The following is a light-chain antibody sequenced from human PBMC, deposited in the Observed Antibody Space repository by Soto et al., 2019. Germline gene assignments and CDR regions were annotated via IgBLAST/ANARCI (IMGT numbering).Light chain of an antibody. CDR2: ATS. V-gene: IGKV1-9*01. J-gene: IGKJ3*01. CDR1: QAITSS. CDR3: QHLNSYPFT. Sequence: DIQLTQSPSFLSASVGDRVTITCRASQAITSSLAWYQQEPGKAPKLLVYATSTLQSGVPSRFSGSGSGTEFTLTISSLQPEDSETYYCQHLNSYPFTFGPGTKVDI.